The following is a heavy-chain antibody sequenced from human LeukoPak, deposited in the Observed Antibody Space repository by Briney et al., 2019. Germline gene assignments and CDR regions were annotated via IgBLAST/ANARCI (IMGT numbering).Heavy chain of an antibody. CDR3: AGDSGSYPGAFDI. Sequence: GGSLRLSCAASGFTFSSYSMNWVRQAPGKGLEWVSFISSSSSYIYYADSMKGRFTISRDNSKNTLYLQMGSLRAEDMAVYYCAGDSGSYPGAFDIWGQGTMVTVSS. CDR2: ISSSSSYI. CDR1: GFTFSSYS. J-gene: IGHJ3*02. V-gene: IGHV3-21*01. D-gene: IGHD1-26*01.